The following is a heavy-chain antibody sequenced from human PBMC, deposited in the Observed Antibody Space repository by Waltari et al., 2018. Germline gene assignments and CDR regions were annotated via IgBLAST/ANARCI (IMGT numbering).Heavy chain of an antibody. CDR1: GGSFSGYY. J-gene: IGHJ6*02. CDR2: INHSGST. D-gene: IGHD2-2*01. CDR3: ARYCSSTSCPYYYGMDV. V-gene: IGHV4-34*01. Sequence: QVQLQQWGAGLLKPSETLSLTCAVSGGSFSGYYWTWIRQPPGKGLEWIGEINHSGSTNYNPSLKSGVTISVDTSKNQFSLKLSSVTAADTAVYYCARYCSSTSCPYYYGMDVWGQGTTVTVSS.